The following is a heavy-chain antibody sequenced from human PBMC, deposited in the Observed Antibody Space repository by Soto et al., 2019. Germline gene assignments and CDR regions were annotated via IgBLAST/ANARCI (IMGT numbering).Heavy chain of an antibody. CDR2: IYPGDSDV. CDR1: GYTFTDYW. Sequence: GESLKISCKGSGYTFTDYWIGWVRQMPGKGLEWMGIIYPGDSDVRYSPSFQGQVTISADKSIGTGYLQWSSLKASDTAMYYCARRSDRGYGYGPDYWGQGTLVTVSS. CDR3: ARRSDRGYGYGPDY. D-gene: IGHD5-18*01. V-gene: IGHV5-51*01. J-gene: IGHJ4*02.